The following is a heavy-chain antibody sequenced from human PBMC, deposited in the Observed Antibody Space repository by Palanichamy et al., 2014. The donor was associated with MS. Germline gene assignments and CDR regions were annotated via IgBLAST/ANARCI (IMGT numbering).Heavy chain of an antibody. V-gene: IGHV4-39*01. CDR1: GGSISGSDYY. J-gene: IGHJ4*02. Sequence: QLQVQESGPGLVKPSETLSLTCTVSGGSISGSDYYWGWIRQSPETGLEWIGSFDFGGSMNTYYNPSVRSRVTMSAETSRNQFSLRLSSVTAADTAVYYCARLTYYYDSSGYTVDYWGQGTLVTVSS. CDR2: FDFGGSMNT. D-gene: IGHD3-22*01. CDR3: ARLTYYYDSSGYTVDY.